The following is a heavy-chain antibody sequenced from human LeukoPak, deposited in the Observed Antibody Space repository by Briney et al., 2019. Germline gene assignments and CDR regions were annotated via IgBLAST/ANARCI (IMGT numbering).Heavy chain of an antibody. J-gene: IGHJ4*02. D-gene: IGHD5-12*01. Sequence: SSQTLSLTCTVSGGSISNGSYYWSWIRQPPGKGLEWIGYIYYSGSTNYNPSLKSRVTISVDTSKNQFSLKLSSVTAADTAVYYCARSYSGYDFPIYTFDYWGQGTLVTVSS. CDR1: GGSISNGSYY. CDR3: ARSYSGYDFPIYTFDY. V-gene: IGHV4-61*01. CDR2: IYYSGST.